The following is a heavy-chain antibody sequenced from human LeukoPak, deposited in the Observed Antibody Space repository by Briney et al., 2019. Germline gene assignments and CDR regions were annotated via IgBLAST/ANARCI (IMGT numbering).Heavy chain of an antibody. J-gene: IGHJ4*02. V-gene: IGHV3-7*03. Sequence: PGGSLRPSCAASGFTFSSYWMSWVRQAPGKGLEWVANIKQDGSEKYYVDSVKGRFTISRDNAKNSLYLQMNSLRAEDTALYYCARGARGVSGYYFDYWGQGTLVTVSS. CDR1: GFTFSSYW. CDR3: ARGARGVSGYYFDY. D-gene: IGHD3-10*01. CDR2: IKQDGSEK.